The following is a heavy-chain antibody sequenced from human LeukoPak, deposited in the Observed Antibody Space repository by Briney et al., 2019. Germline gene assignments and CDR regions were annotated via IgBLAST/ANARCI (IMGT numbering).Heavy chain of an antibody. D-gene: IGHD4-11*01. J-gene: IGHJ4*02. Sequence: SVKVSCKASGGTFSSYAISWVRQAPGQGLEWMGGIIPIFGTANYAQKFQGRVTITADESTCTAYMELSSLRSEDTAVYYCARDPEAMTTVRYFNYWGQGTLVTVSS. CDR2: IIPIFGTA. CDR3: ARDPEAMTTVRYFNY. CDR1: GGTFSSYA. V-gene: IGHV1-69*13.